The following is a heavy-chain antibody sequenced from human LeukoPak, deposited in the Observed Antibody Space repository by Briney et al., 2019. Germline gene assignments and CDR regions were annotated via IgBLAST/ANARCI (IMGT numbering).Heavy chain of an antibody. CDR3: ARIAAAGFDC. J-gene: IGHJ5*01. V-gene: IGHV3-11*03. D-gene: IGHD6-13*01. Sequence: GRFTISRDNAKNSLYLQMNSLRAEDTAVYYCARIAAAGFDCWGQGTLVTVSS.